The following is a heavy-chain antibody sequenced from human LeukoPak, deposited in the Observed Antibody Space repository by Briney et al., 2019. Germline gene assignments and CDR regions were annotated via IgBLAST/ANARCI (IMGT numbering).Heavy chain of an antibody. J-gene: IGHJ2*01. V-gene: IGHV3-23*01. CDR3: AREGGIPAAVRWYFDL. CDR2: ISGSGGST. D-gene: IGHD6-13*01. CDR1: GFTFSSYG. Sequence: GGSLRLSCAASGFTFSSYGMSWVRQAPGKGLEWVSAISGSGGSTYYADSVKGRFTISRDNSKNTLYLQMNSLRAEDTALYYCAREGGIPAAVRWYFDLWGRGTLLTVSS.